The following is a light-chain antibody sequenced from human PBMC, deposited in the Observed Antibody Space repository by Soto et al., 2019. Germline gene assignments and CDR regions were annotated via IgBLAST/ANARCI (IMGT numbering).Light chain of an antibody. CDR1: SSDVSAYRF. CDR2: DIN. Sequence: QSALTQPASVSGSPGQSITISCTATSSDVSAYRFVSWYQHHPGKAPKLIIYDINNRPSGVSHRFSGSKSGNSASLTISGLQAEDEAVYYCSSYTTDLTPRVFGGGTKLTVL. V-gene: IGLV2-14*01. J-gene: IGLJ2*01. CDR3: SSYTTDLTPRV.